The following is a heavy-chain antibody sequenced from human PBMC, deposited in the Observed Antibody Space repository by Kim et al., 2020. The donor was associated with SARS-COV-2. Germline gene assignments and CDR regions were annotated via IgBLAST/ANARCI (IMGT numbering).Heavy chain of an antibody. CDR1: SDTFRNST. V-gene: IGHV1-69*13. D-gene: IGHD6-6*01. CDR3: AMSGSSTSED. CDR2: LLPMFGTP. Sequence: SVKVSCKASSDTFRNSTHYWVRQAPGQGLEWMGGLLPMFGTPTYARKFRGRLSLSADSSKTTAYMSLSGLTPDDPAVYFCAMSGSSTSEDWGQGTLVTV. J-gene: IGHJ4*02.